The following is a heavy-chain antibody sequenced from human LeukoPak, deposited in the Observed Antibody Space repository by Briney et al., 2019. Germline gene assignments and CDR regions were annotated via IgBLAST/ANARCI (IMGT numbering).Heavy chain of an antibody. Sequence: SETLSLTCTVSGGSISSYYWSWIRQPPGKGLEWIGYIYYSGSTNYNPSLKSRVTISVDTSKNQFSLKLSSVTAADTAVYHCARQRLAYCGGDCYSILGLSPHFDPWGQGTLVTVSS. CDR3: ARQRLAYCGGDCYSILGLSPHFDP. CDR2: IYYSGST. CDR1: GGSISSYY. D-gene: IGHD2-21*02. V-gene: IGHV4-59*08. J-gene: IGHJ5*02.